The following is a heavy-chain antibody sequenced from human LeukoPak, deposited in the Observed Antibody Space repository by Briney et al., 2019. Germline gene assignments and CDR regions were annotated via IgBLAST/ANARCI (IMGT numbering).Heavy chain of an antibody. CDR2: IYYSGST. CDR3: ARLAYYDTSGYYTNFDY. V-gene: IGHV4-59*08. CDR1: GGSISSHY. Sequence: PSETLSLTCTVSGGSISSHYWSWIRQPPGKGLEWIGYIYYSGSTNYNPSLKSRVTISVDTSKNQFSLKLSSVTAADTAVYYCARLAYYDTSGYYTNFDYWGQGTLVTVSS. J-gene: IGHJ4*02. D-gene: IGHD3-22*01.